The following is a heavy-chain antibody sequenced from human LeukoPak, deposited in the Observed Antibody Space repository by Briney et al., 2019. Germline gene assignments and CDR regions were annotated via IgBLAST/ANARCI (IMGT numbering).Heavy chain of an antibody. CDR1: VGSFSGYD. J-gene: IGHJ4*02. Sequence: PSEILSLTCAVDVGSFSGYDWSWIRQPPGKGLEWIGEINHSGSTNYNPSLKSRVTISVDTSKNQFSLKLSSVTAADTAVYYCARDSYYFDYWGQGTLVTVSS. V-gene: IGHV4-34*01. CDR3: ARDSYYFDY. CDR2: INHSGST. D-gene: IGHD2-15*01.